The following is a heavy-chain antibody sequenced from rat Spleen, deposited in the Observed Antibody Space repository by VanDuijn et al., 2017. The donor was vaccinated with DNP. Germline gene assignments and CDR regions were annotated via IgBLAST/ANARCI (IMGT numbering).Heavy chain of an antibody. D-gene: IGHD4-3*01. CDR1: GFTFGHFG. CDR3: VRWNSGHFDY. J-gene: IGHJ2*01. V-gene: IGHV5-7*01. CDR2: ISYDGSSS. Sequence: EVQLVESGGGFVQPGRSLKLSCVASGFTFGHFGMAWVRQSPKEGLEWVSTISYDGSSSSYRDSVKGRFTISRDNAKSTLHLQMNSLRSEDMATYYCVRWNSGHFDYWGQGVMVTVSS.